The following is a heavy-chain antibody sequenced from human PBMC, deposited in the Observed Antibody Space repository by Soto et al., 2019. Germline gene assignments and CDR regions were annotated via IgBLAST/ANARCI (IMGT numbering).Heavy chain of an antibody. Sequence: EVQLVESGGGLVKPGGSLRLSCAASGFTFSNAWMNWVRQAPGKGLEWVGRIKSKTDGGTTDYAARVKGRFTISRDDSKNTLYLPMNSLKTEDTAVYYCTTDSVAYYDFWSGYYLFDYWGQGTLVTVSS. V-gene: IGHV3-15*07. J-gene: IGHJ4*02. CDR3: TTDSVAYYDFWSGYYLFDY. D-gene: IGHD3-3*01. CDR1: GFTFSNAW. CDR2: IKSKTDGGTT.